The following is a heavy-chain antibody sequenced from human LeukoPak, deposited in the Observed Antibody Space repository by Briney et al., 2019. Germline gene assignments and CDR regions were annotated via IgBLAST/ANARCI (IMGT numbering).Heavy chain of an antibody. Sequence: PGGSLRLSCAASGFSVSSYSMHWVGQAPGKGLEYVSVIRPDGVTTYYADSVEGRFTISRDDAKNTLYLQLGSLRADDMAVYYCARDGGYDNSCYNYFDYWGQGTLVTVSS. CDR2: IRPDGVTT. D-gene: IGHD3-22*01. CDR1: GFSVSSYS. V-gene: IGHV3-64*02. CDR3: ARDGGYDNSCYNYFDY. J-gene: IGHJ4*02.